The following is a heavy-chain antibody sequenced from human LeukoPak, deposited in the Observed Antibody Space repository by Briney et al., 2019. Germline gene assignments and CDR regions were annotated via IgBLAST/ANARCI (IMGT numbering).Heavy chain of an antibody. Sequence: ASVKVSCKASGYTFTNFGSSWVRQAPGQGLEWMGWISAYNGDTKYSQTFQGRVAMTTDTSTSTAYMELRSLRSDDTAVYYCARDPRDYWGQGTLVTVSS. CDR2: ISAYNGDT. J-gene: IGHJ4*02. V-gene: IGHV1-18*01. CDR3: ARDPRDY. CDR1: GYTFTNFG.